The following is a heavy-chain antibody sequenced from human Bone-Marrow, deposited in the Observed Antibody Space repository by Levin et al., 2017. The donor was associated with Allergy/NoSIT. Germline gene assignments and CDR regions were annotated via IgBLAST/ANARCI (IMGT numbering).Heavy chain of an antibody. Sequence: GGSLRLSCAASGFTFNIYAMNWVRQAPGKGLEWVSTISGSAGTTSYADSVKGRFTISRDNSKNTLYLQMNSLRVDDTAVYYCVRVFHGERDYFDPWGQGTLVTVSS. J-gene: IGHJ5*02. CDR1: GFTFNIYA. D-gene: IGHD4-17*01. V-gene: IGHV3-23*01. CDR3: VRVFHGERDYFDP. CDR2: ISGSAGTT.